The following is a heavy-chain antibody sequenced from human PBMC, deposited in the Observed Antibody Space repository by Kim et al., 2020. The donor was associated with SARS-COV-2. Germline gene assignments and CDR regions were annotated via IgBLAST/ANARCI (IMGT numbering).Heavy chain of an antibody. CDR3: AKVDSSGAEYIYYFDY. Sequence: GGSLRLSCAASGFTFSSYAMSWVRQAPGKGLEWVSVIYSGGSSTYYADSVKGRFTISRDNSKNTLYLQMNSLRAEDTAVYYCAKVDSSGAEYIYYFDYWGPGTLVTVSS. J-gene: IGHJ4*02. V-gene: IGHV3-23*03. CDR1: GFTFSSYA. CDR2: IYSGGSST. D-gene: IGHD6-19*01.